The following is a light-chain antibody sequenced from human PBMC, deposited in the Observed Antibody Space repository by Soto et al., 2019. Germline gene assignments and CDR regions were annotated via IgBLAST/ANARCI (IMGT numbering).Light chain of an antibody. V-gene: IGKV3-20*01. CDR2: GAS. CDR1: QSVSSSY. Sequence: EIVLTQSPGTLSLSPGERATLSCSASQSVSSSYLAWYQQKPGQAPRLLIYGASSRATGIQDRFSGSGSGTDFTLTISRLEPEDFAVYYCQQYGSSPWTFGQGTKVEIK. CDR3: QQYGSSPWT. J-gene: IGKJ1*01.